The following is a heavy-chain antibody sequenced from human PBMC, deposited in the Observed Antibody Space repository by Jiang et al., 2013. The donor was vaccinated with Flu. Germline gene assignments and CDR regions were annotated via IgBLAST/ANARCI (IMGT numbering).Heavy chain of an antibody. J-gene: IGHJ4*02. V-gene: IGHV4-39*02. CDR1: GGSISSSNYY. Sequence: GLVKASETLSLTCTVSGGSISSSNYYWGWIRQPPGKGLEWIASIYYSGKTYYNPSLKSRVTISVDTSKNHFSLRLSSVTAADTAVYYCASPHLYTSAWSYYFDYWGQGTLVTVSS. CDR2: IYYSGKT. D-gene: IGHD6-19*01. CDR3: ASPHLYTSAWSYYFDY.